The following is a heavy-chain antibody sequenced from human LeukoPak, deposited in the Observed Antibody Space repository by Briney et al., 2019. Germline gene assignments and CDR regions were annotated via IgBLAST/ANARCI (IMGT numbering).Heavy chain of an antibody. D-gene: IGHD1-26*01. J-gene: IGHJ4*02. Sequence: GGSLKLSCAASGFTFSSYSMNWVRQAPGKGLEWVSYISSSSSTIYYADSVKGRFTISRDNAKNSLYLQMNSLRAEDTAVYYCAREGVGATDDYWGQGTLVTVSS. CDR2: ISSSSSTI. CDR3: AREGVGATDDY. V-gene: IGHV3-48*04. CDR1: GFTFSSYS.